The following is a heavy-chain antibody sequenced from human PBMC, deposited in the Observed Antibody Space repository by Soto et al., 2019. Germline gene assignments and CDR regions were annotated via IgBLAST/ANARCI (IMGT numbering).Heavy chain of an antibody. CDR3: ARGAAYYDSSGYYPQFDY. Sequence: QVQLVESGGGVVQPGTSLRLSCAASGFTFSNYAIHWVRQAPGKGLEWVALISYDGSNKYHADSVKGRFTISRDNSKSTLYLQVNSLRAEDTAVYYCARGAAYYDSSGYYPQFDYWGQGTLVTVSS. CDR2: ISYDGSNK. CDR1: GFTFSNYA. D-gene: IGHD3-22*01. J-gene: IGHJ4*02. V-gene: IGHV3-30-3*01.